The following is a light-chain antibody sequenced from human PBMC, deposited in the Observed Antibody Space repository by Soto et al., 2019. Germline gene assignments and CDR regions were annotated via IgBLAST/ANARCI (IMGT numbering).Light chain of an antibody. Sequence: EIVLTQSPGTLSLSPGETATLSCRASQRVPSSHLAWYQQRPGQAPRLLIFGATTRATGIPDRFSGSGSVTDFTLTISRLQPEDFAVYFCHQYGTLPQTFGLGTKVEI. CDR1: QRVPSSH. V-gene: IGKV3-20*01. J-gene: IGKJ1*01. CDR2: GAT. CDR3: HQYGTLPQT.